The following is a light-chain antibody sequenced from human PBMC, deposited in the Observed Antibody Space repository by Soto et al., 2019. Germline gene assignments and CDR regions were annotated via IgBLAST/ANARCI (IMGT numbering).Light chain of an antibody. Sequence: EIVLTQSPAILSLSPGEIATLSCRASQSVGTYLDWYQQKLGQAPRLLIYDASNRATGIPARFSGSGSGTDFTLTISSLEPEDFATYYCQHYNSYSEAFGQGTKVEL. CDR3: QHYNSYSEA. V-gene: IGKV3-11*01. CDR2: DAS. J-gene: IGKJ1*01. CDR1: QSVGTY.